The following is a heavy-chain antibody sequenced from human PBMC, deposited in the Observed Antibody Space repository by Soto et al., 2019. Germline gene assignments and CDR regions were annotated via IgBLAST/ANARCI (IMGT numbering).Heavy chain of an antibody. V-gene: IGHV1-18*01. CDR3: ARHGNGDDY. CDR2: IRSYNNST. CDR1: GYTFTSYG. J-gene: IGHJ4*02. D-gene: IGHD2-8*01. Sequence: QVQLVQSGAEVKKPGASVKVSCKAYGYTFTSYGVNWVRQAPGQGLEWMGWIRSYNNSTNYAQKLQGRVTMTTDTSTNTAYMELRSLRSDDTAVYYCARHGNGDDYWGQGTLVTVSS.